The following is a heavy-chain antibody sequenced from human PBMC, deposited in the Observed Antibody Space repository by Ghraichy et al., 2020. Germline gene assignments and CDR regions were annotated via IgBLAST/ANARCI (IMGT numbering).Heavy chain of an antibody. CDR1: GGSISSSSYY. V-gene: IGHV4-39*01. CDR3: ARHIGYCSSTSCYDPRGGNYFDY. D-gene: IGHD2-2*01. CDR2: IYYSGST. J-gene: IGHJ4*02. Sequence: SETLSLTCTVSGGSISSSSYYWGWIRQPPGKGLEWIGSIYYSGSTYYNPSLKSRVTISVDTSKNQFSLKLSSVTAADTAVYYCARHIGYCSSTSCYDPRGGNYFDYWGQGTLVTVSS.